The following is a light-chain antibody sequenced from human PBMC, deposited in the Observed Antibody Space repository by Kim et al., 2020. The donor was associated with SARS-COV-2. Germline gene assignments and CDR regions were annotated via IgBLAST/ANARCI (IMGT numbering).Light chain of an antibody. Sequence: IHLTQSPSSLSASVGDRVSLTCRPNETINSYLNWYQQKPGGAPQLLIYATSNLQSGAPSRFSGSGSGTDFTLTITSVQLDDIATYYCQQSQNFPVTFGQGTRLEIK. CDR3: QQSQNFPVT. CDR2: ATS. V-gene: IGKV1-39*01. CDR1: ETINSY. J-gene: IGKJ5*01.